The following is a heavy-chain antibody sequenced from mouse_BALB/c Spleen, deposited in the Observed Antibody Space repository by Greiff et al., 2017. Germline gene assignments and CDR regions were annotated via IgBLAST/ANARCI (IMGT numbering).Heavy chain of an antibody. J-gene: IGHJ1*01. D-gene: IGHD1-1*01. Sequence: DVKLVESGGGLVQPGGSLNLSCAASGFTLSSYTMSWVRQTPEKRLEWVAYISNGGGSTYYPDTVKGRFTISRDNAKNTLYLQMSSLKSEDTAMYYCAKFYYGSSYGYFDVWGAGTTVTVSA. CDR1: GFTLSSYT. CDR2: ISNGGGST. V-gene: IGHV5-12-2*01. CDR3: AKFYYGSSYGYFDV.